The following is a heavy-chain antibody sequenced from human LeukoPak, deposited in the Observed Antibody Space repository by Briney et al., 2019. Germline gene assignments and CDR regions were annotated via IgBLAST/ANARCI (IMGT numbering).Heavy chain of an antibody. D-gene: IGHD4-17*01. CDR3: ARDRLHYGEYEKTFDY. CDR2: ITFSSSII. CDR1: GFTFSSYS. J-gene: IGHJ4*02. Sequence: GGSLRLSCAASGFTFSSYSMNWVRQAPGKGLEWVSYITFSSSIIYYADSVKGRFTISRDNAKKSLYLQMNSLRAEDTAVYYCARDRLHYGEYEKTFDYWGQGTLVSVSS. V-gene: IGHV3-48*01.